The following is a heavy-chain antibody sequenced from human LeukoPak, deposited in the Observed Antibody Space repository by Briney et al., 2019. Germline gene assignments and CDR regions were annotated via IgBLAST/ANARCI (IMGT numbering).Heavy chain of an antibody. D-gene: IGHD2-8*01. Sequence: GGSLRLSCAASGFTFSSYAMHWVRQAPGKGLGWVAVISYDGSNKYYADSVKGRFTISRDNSNNTLYLQMNSMRAEETAVLYCERAAFQTYSTTGVCHDPYYYYYYMDVWGKGTTVTVSS. CDR1: GFTFSSYA. V-gene: IGHV3-30*01. CDR3: ERAAFQTYSTTGVCHDPYYYYYYMDV. J-gene: IGHJ6*03. CDR2: ISYDGSNK.